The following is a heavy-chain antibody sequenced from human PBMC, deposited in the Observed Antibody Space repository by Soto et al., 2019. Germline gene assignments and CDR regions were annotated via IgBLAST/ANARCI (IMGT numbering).Heavy chain of an antibody. J-gene: IGHJ3*01. CDR3: ARDQPPSLFMVVDAFDL. CDR2: TYYRSKWYN. CDR1: GDSVSSNIAS. V-gene: IGHV6-1*01. Sequence: QVPLQQSGPGLVKPSQTLSLTCAISGDSVSSNIASWNWIRQSPSRGLEWLGRTYYRSKWYNESHLPVKGPITITPNTSKTQFSPHLNSVTPEDTAAYYSARDQPPSLFMVVDAFDLWGQGTMVTVSS. D-gene: IGHD3-10*01.